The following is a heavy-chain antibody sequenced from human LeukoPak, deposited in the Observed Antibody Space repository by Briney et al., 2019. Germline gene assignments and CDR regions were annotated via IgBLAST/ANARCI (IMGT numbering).Heavy chain of an antibody. Sequence: PGGSLRLSCAASGFTFRSYAMHWVRQAPGKGLEWVAVISYDGSNKYYADSVKGRFTMSRDNSKNTLYLQMNSLRAEDTAVYYCARDGYNFAYYYGMDDWGQGTTVTVSS. CDR3: ARDGYNFAYYYGMDD. CDR2: ISYDGSNK. CDR1: GFTFRSYA. D-gene: IGHD5-24*01. J-gene: IGHJ6*02. V-gene: IGHV3-30*04.